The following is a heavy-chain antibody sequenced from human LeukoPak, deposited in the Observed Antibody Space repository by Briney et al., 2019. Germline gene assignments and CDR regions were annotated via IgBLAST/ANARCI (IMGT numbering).Heavy chain of an antibody. Sequence: GGSLRLSCAASRFTFSDYYMSWIRQAPGKGLEWVSYISSSGSTIYYADSVKGRFTISRDNAKNSLYLQMNSLRAEDTAVYYCARDFYYYDSSGYYLGYWGQGTLVTVSS. CDR3: ARDFYYYDSSGYYLGY. J-gene: IGHJ4*02. V-gene: IGHV3-11*01. CDR1: RFTFSDYY. D-gene: IGHD3-22*01. CDR2: ISSSGSTI.